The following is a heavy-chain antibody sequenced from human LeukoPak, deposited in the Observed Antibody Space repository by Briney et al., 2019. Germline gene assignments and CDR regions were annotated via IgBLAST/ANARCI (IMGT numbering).Heavy chain of an antibody. CDR3: ARELCSTTTCYFDY. J-gene: IGHJ4*02. CDR1: GGSISSYY. Sequence: SETLSLTCSVSGGSISSYYWSWIRQPPGKGLEWIGYIYYTGCTNYNPSLKSRVTISLDTSKNQFSLKLNSVTAADTAVYYCARELCSTTTCYFDYWGQGTLVTVSS. V-gene: IGHV4-59*01. D-gene: IGHD2-2*01. CDR2: IYYTGCT.